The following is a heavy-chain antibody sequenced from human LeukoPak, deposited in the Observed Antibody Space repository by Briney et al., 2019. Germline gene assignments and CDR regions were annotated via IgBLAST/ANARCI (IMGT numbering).Heavy chain of an antibody. CDR1: GFTFSRSW. J-gene: IGHJ4*02. V-gene: IGHV3-7*03. Sequence: GGSLRLSCVASGFTFSRSWITWVRQAPGKGLEWVANINEDGSVKNHVDSVKGRFTISRDNAKNSPYLQMNSLRAEDTAVYYCARGGVMVRGVTSFGFDYWGQGTLVTVSS. CDR3: ARGGVMVRGVTSFGFDY. CDR2: INEDGSVK. D-gene: IGHD3-10*01.